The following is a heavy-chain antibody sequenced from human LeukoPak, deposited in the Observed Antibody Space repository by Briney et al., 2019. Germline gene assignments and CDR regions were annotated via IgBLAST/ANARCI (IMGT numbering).Heavy chain of an antibody. CDR3: AGGYSSGWSGVDY. V-gene: IGHV3-33*01. CDR1: GFAFSSYG. Sequence: PGGSLRLSCAASGFAFSSYGMHWVRQAPGKGLEWVAVIWYDGSNKYYADSVKGRFTISRDNPKNTLYLQMNSLRAEDTAVYYCAGGYSSGWSGVDYWGQGTLVTVSS. J-gene: IGHJ4*02. D-gene: IGHD6-19*01. CDR2: IWYDGSNK.